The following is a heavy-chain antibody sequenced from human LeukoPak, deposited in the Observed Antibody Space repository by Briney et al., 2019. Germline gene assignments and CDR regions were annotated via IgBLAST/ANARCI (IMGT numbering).Heavy chain of an antibody. Sequence: PSETLSLTCTVSGGSISSYYWSWIRQPPGKGLEWIGYIYYSGITNYNPSLKSRVTISVDTSKNQFSLKLSSVTAADTAVYYCAREPGGARYSGYDPFDYWGQGTLVTVSS. V-gene: IGHV4-59*01. CDR1: GGSISSYY. J-gene: IGHJ4*02. D-gene: IGHD5-12*01. CDR2: IYYSGIT. CDR3: AREPGGARYSGYDPFDY.